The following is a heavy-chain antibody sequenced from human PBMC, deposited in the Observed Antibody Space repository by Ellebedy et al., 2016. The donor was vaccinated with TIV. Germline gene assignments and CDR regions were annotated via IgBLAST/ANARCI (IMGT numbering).Heavy chain of an antibody. CDR1: GGSITTLNYY. CDR3: ARHSSLREFDD. D-gene: IGHD2-8*01. J-gene: IGHJ4*02. V-gene: IGHV4-39*01. Sequence: GSLRLSCIVSGGSITTLNYYWGWIRQPPGEGLEWIGTIYYTGTTYYKASLKSRVTMSVDTSKNQFSLRLTSVTAADTAVYYCARHSSLREFDDWGQGSLDTVSS. CDR2: IYYTGTT.